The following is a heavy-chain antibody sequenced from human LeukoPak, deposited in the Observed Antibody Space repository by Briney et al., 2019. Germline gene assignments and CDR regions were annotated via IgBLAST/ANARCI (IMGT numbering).Heavy chain of an antibody. V-gene: IGHV4-39*01. D-gene: IGHD5-12*01. J-gene: IGHJ4*02. CDR1: GGSISSSSYY. Sequence: SETLSLTCTVSGGSISSSSYYWGWIRQPPGKGLEWIGSIYYSGSTYYNPSLKSRVTISVDTSKNQFSLKLSSVTAADTAVYYCARRDIVATIYWGQGTLVTVSS. CDR3: ARRDIVATIY. CDR2: IYYSGST.